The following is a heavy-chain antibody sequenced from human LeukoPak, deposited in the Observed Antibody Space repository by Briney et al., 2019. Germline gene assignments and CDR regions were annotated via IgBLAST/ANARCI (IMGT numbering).Heavy chain of an antibody. V-gene: IGHV4-4*07. Sequence: PSETLSLTCTVSGGSISSYYWSWIRQPAGKGLEWIGRIYTSGSTNYNPSLKSRVTMSVDTSKNQFSLKLSSVTAADTAVYYCARDRRDIVLMVYYMDVWGTGTTVTVSS. J-gene: IGHJ6*03. CDR2: IYTSGST. CDR1: GGSISSYY. CDR3: ARDRRDIVLMVYYMDV. D-gene: IGHD2-8*01.